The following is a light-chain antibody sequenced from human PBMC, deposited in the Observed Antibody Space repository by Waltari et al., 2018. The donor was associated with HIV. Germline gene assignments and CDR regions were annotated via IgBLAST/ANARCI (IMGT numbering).Light chain of an antibody. CDR2: TAA. V-gene: IGKV1-9*01. J-gene: IGKJ5*01. CDR1: QSSYKS. Sequence: DVQLPPSPSLVSASAGDSVTLTCRASQSSYKSLAWYQQKPGKAPRLLIHTAASLYAGVPSRFIGSGGWTEFTLTITSLEPEDFATYVCQHRLNYPITFGQGTRLDI. CDR3: QHRLNYPIT.